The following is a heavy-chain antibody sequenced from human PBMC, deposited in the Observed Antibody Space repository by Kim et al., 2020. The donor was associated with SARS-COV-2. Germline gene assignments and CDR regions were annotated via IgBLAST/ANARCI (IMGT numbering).Heavy chain of an antibody. V-gene: IGHV3-23*01. CDR2: LSSGGGTT. CDR3: AKVIGSGGEDDY. J-gene: IGHJ4*02. Sequence: GGSLRLSCAASGITFSSYAMSWVRQAPGKGLEWVSSLSSGGGTTNYADSVKGRFTISRDNSKNTLYLQMSSLRADDMAVYYCAKVIGSGGEDDYWGQGTLVTVSS. CDR1: GITFSSYA. D-gene: IGHD3-10*01.